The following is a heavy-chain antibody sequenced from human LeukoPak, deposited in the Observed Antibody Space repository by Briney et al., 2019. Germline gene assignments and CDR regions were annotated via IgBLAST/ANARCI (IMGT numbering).Heavy chain of an antibody. Sequence: SETLSLTCAVSGGSFNYYYWNWIRQPPGRGLEWIGEINDSGSTNYNPSLKSRVTMSVDTSKNQISLKMSSVTAADTAVYFCARARCSGDSCYTGYYWGQGTLVTVSS. V-gene: IGHV4-34*01. D-gene: IGHD2-15*01. CDR1: GGSFNYYY. J-gene: IGHJ4*02. CDR2: INDSGST. CDR3: ARARCSGDSCYTGYY.